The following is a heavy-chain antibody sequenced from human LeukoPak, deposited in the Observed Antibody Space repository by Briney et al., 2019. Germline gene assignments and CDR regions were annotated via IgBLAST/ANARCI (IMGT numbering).Heavy chain of an antibody. CDR1: GFTFSSYA. CDR3: AKVSPRYYYGSGSGTGMDV. V-gene: IGHV3-23*01. Sequence: TGGSLRLSCAASGFTFSSYAMSWVRQAPGKGLEWVSAISGSGGSTYYADSVKGRFTISRDNSKNTLYLQMNSLRAEDTAVYYCAKVSPRYYYGSGSGTGMDVWGQGTTVTVSS. CDR2: ISGSGGST. J-gene: IGHJ6*02. D-gene: IGHD3-10*01.